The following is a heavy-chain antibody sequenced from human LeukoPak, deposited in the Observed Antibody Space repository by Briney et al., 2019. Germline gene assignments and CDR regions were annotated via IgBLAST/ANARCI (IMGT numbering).Heavy chain of an antibody. CDR2: IYYSGST. CDR3: ARDRVVGNLYYYGMDV. Sequence: SETLSLTCTVSGGSISSYYWSWIRQPPGKGLEWLGYIYYSGSTNYNPSLKSRVTISVDTSKNQFSLKLSSVTAADTAVYYCARDRVVGNLYYYGMDVWGQGTTVTVSS. CDR1: GGSISSYY. D-gene: IGHD1-14*01. J-gene: IGHJ6*02. V-gene: IGHV4-59*01.